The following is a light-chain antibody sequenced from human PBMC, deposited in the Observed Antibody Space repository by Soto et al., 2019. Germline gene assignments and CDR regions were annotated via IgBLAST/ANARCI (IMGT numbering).Light chain of an antibody. Sequence: EIVLTQSPGTLSLSSGERATLSCRASQSVSSSYLAWYQQRPGQAPRLLIYGASSRATDIPDRFSGSGSGTDFTLTISRLEPEDFAVYYCQQYGSLPWTFGQGTKVEIK. CDR3: QQYGSLPWT. CDR2: GAS. V-gene: IGKV3-20*01. J-gene: IGKJ1*01. CDR1: QSVSSSY.